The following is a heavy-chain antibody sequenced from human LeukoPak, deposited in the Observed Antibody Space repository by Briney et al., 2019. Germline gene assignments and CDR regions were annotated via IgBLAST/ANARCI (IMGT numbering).Heavy chain of an antibody. D-gene: IGHD2-21*01. CDR1: GDSISSYSYY. V-gene: IGHV4-39*07. Sequence: SETLSLTCTVSGDSISSYSYYWAWIRQPPGKGLEWIVSILFRGATYYNPSLKPRIIMSVDTSQNHFSLKLTSVTAADTAVYFCARESGDTRTVNSFDFWGRGTLITVSS. J-gene: IGHJ4*01. CDR3: ARESGDTRTVNSFDF. CDR2: ILFRGAT.